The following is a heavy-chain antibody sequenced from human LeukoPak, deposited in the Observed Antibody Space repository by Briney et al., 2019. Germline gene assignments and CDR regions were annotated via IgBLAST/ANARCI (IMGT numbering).Heavy chain of an antibody. CDR3: AREDPQTTVPEGMDV. Sequence: SETLSLICTVSGGYISHYYWSWIRQSPGKGLEWIGYIYYSGTTNYNPSLTSRVTISVDTSRNQFSLQLRSVTAADTAVYYCAREDPQTTVPEGMDVWGQGTTVIVSS. J-gene: IGHJ6*02. V-gene: IGHV4-59*01. D-gene: IGHD4-17*01. CDR1: GGYISHYY. CDR2: IYYSGTT.